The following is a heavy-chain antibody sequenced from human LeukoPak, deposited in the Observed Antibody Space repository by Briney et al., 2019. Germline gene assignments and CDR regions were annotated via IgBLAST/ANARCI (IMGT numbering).Heavy chain of an antibody. D-gene: IGHD6-19*01. CDR3: ARVHTSGWYWAFNV. V-gene: IGHV1-2*02. J-gene: IGHJ6*02. Sequence: GASVKVSCKASGYIFTDYYLHWVRQAPGQGLEWMGWINPHRGGTDYALKFQGRVTMTRDTSICTVYMELSSLRSDDTAIYYCARVHTSGWYWAFNVWGQGTTVAVSS. CDR1: GYIFTDYY. CDR2: INPHRGGT.